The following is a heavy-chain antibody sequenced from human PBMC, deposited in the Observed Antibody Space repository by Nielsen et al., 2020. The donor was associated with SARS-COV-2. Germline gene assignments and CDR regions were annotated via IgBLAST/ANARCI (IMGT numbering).Heavy chain of an antibody. CDR1: GFTFSSYA. V-gene: IGHV3-30-3*01. CDR3: ARAAGYSGYGAFFDY. Sequence: GESLKISCAASGFTFSSYAMHWVRQAPGKGLEWVAVISYDGSNKYYADSVKGRFTISRDNSKNTLYLQMNSLRAEDTAVYYCARAAGYSGYGAFFDYWGQGTLVTVSS. J-gene: IGHJ4*02. D-gene: IGHD5-12*01. CDR2: ISYDGSNK.